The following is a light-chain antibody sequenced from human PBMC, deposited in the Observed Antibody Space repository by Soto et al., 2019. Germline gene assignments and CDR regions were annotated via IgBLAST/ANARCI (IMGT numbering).Light chain of an antibody. CDR3: QQYNNWPRT. CDR2: GAS. Sequence: EIVLTQSPATLSLSPGGRATLSCRASQSVSSYLAWYQQKPGQAPRLLIYGASTRATGIPARFSGSGSGTEFTLTISSLQSEDFAVYYCQQYNNWPRTFGQGTRLEIK. J-gene: IGKJ5*01. CDR1: QSVSSY. V-gene: IGKV3-15*01.